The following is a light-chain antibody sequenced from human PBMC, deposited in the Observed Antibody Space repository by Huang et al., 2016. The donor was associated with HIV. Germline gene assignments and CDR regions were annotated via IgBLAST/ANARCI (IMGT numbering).Light chain of an antibody. CDR2: GSS. CDR3: HQYNNWLLS. J-gene: IGKJ4*01. Sequence: EILMTQSPATLSVSPGQRVTLSCRANRSVSTNLAWYQQKHGQAPRLLIYGSSTRAPGIPARFSGSGSGTDFSLTISRLQSEDFALYYCHQYNNWLLSFGGGTRV. CDR1: RSVSTN. V-gene: IGKV3-15*01.